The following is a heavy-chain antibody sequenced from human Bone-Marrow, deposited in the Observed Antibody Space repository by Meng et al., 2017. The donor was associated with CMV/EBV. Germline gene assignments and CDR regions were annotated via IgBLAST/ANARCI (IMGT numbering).Heavy chain of an antibody. CDR2: IYYSGST. J-gene: IGHJ4*02. Sequence: SETLSLTCTVSGGSISSYYWSWIRQPPGKGLEWIGYIYYSGSTNYNPSLKSRVTIPVDTSKNQFSLKLSSVTAADTAVYYCAREPPGDRAVDDWGQGTLVTVSS. CDR3: AREPPGDRAVDD. CDR1: GGSISSYY. D-gene: IGHD7-27*01. V-gene: IGHV4-59*01.